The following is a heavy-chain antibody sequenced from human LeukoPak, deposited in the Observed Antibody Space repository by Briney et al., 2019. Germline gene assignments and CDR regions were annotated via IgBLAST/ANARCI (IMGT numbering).Heavy chain of an antibody. Sequence: SETLSLTCTVSGGSITSYSWTWIRQPPGKGLEYIGYIYTSGSPNYNPSLTSRVTISLDTSKNQFSLKLSSVTAADTAVYYCARRLRSGSSSSFDSWGQGTLVTVSS. V-gene: IGHV4-4*09. J-gene: IGHJ4*02. CDR1: GGSITSYS. CDR2: IYTSGSP. CDR3: ARRLRSGSSSSFDS. D-gene: IGHD3-10*01.